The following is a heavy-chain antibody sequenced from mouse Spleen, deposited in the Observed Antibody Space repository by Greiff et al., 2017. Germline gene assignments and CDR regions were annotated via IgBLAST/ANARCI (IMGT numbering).Heavy chain of an antibody. CDR2: IYPGGGYT. Sequence: VQLQQSGAELVRPGTSVKISCKASGYTFTNYWLGWVKQRPGHGLEWIGDIYPGGGYTNYNEKFKGKATLTADTSSSTAYMQLSSLTSEDSAVYFCAREELGRDYAMDYWGQGTSVTVSS. CDR1: GYTFTNYW. D-gene: IGHD4-1*01. CDR3: AREELGRDYAMDY. J-gene: IGHJ4*01. V-gene: IGHV1-63*02.